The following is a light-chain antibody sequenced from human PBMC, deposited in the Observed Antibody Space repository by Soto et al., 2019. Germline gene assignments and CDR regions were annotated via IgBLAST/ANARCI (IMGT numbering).Light chain of an antibody. CDR2: GAS. CDR1: QSVGNSH. Sequence: ETVLTQSPGTLYFSPGERATLSCRASQSVGNSHVAWYQQRRGLPPRLLIYGASNRATGIPDRFSGSGSGADFTLTISRLEPEDFAVYFCQQYGKSPPGTFGQGTRL. J-gene: IGKJ5*01. CDR3: QQYGKSPPGT. V-gene: IGKV3-20*01.